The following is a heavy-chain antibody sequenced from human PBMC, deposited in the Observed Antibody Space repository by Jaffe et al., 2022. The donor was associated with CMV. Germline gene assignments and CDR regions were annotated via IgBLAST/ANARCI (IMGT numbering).Heavy chain of an antibody. Sequence: QLQLQESGPGLVKPSETLSLTCTVSGGSISSSSYYWGWIRQPPGKGLEWIGSIYYSGSTYYNPSLKSRVTISVDTSKNQFSLKLSSVTAADTAVYYCATYSGSYPPFDYWGQGTLVTVSS. V-gene: IGHV4-39*01. CDR2: IYYSGST. J-gene: IGHJ4*02. D-gene: IGHD1-26*01. CDR1: GGSISSSSYY. CDR3: ATYSGSYPPFDY.